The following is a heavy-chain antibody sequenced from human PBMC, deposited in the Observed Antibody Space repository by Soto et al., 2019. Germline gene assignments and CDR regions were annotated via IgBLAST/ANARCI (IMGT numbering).Heavy chain of an antibody. V-gene: IGHV6-1*01. Sequence: SQTLSLTCAISGDSVSSNSAAWNWIRQSPSRGLEWLGRTYYRSKWYNDYAVSVKSRITINPDTSKNQFSLQLNSVTPEDTAVYYCARSIVVVPAAILKNWIVPWGQETLVTVSS. CDR1: GDSVSSNSAA. J-gene: IGHJ5*01. D-gene: IGHD2-2*01. CDR3: ARSIVVVPAAILKNWIVP. CDR2: TYYRSKWYN.